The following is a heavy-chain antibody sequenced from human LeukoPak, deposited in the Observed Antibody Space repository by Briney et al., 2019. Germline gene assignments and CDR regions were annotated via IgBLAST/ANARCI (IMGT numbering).Heavy chain of an antibody. CDR3: ARDLEAANTYYFDY. CDR2: ISSAGTT. V-gene: IGHV3-66*01. Sequence: GGSLRLSCAASGFTVSSSYMSWVRQAPGKGLEWVSIISSAGTTYYADSVKGRFTISRDNSKNTVYLQVNSLRDEDTAVYCCARDLEAANTYYFDYWGQGTMVTVSS. D-gene: IGHD6-13*01. J-gene: IGHJ4*02. CDR1: GFTVSSSY.